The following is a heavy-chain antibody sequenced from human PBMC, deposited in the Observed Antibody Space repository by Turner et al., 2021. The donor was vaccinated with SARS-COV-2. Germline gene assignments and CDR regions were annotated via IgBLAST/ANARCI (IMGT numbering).Heavy chain of an antibody. D-gene: IGHD4-4*01. V-gene: IGHV3-23*01. CDR1: GFPFNGDA. Sequence: EVQLLESGGGWVQPGGSLRRSCAASGFPFNGDAMSWVRQAPGKGLEWVSAISGSGGSTYYADSVKGRFTISRDNSKNTLYLQMNSLRAEDTAVYYCAKGYSPDYWGQGTLVTVSS. CDR2: ISGSGGST. J-gene: IGHJ4*02. CDR3: AKGYSPDY.